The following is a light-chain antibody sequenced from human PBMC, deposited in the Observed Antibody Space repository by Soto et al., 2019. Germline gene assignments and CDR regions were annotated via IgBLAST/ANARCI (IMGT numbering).Light chain of an antibody. Sequence: QTVVTQEPSFSVSPGGTVTLTCGLSSGSVSTSNYPSWYHQIPGQAPRTLIYSTNTRSSGVPDRFSGSILGNKAALTITGAQADDECDYYCVLYVGSGISVFGTGTKLTVL. CDR3: VLYVGSGISV. CDR2: STN. CDR1: SGSVSTSNY. V-gene: IGLV8-61*01. J-gene: IGLJ1*01.